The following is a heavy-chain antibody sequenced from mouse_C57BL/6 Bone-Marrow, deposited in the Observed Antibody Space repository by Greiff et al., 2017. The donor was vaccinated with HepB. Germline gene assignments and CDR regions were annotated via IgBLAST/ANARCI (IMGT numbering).Heavy chain of an antibody. Sequence: EVQLQQSGAELVRPGASVKLSCTASGFNIKDDYMHWVKQRPEKGLEWIGWIDPENGDTEYASKFQGKATITADTSSNTAYLQLSSLTSEDTAVYYCTRHGSSFGDYWGQGTTLTVSS. CDR1: GFNIKDDY. D-gene: IGHD1-1*01. CDR3: TRHGSSFGDY. V-gene: IGHV14-4*01. CDR2: IDPENGDT. J-gene: IGHJ2*01.